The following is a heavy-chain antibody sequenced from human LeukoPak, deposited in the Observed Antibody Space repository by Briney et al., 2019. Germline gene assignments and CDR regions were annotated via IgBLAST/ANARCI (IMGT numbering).Heavy chain of an antibody. Sequence: SETLSLTCTLSGGSFSSYYWSWIRQPPGKGLEWIGYIYYSGSTYSNPSLKSRVSISVDKSKNQFSLKLISVTAADTAVYYCARERQIAVVTGSTFDLWGPGALVIVSA. D-gene: IGHD1-14*01. CDR1: GGSFSSYY. J-gene: IGHJ3*01. CDR3: ARERQIAVVTGSTFDL. V-gene: IGHV4-59*12. CDR2: IYYSGST.